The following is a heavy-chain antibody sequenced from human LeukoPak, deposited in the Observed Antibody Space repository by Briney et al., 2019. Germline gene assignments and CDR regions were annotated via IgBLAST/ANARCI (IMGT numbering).Heavy chain of an antibody. CDR2: IKQDGSEK. CDR3: AGGLNRRARFDY. CDR1: GFTFSSYC. J-gene: IGHJ4*02. Sequence: GGSLRLSCAASGFTFSSYCMTWVRQAPGRGLEWVANIKQDGSEKYYVDSVKGRFTISRDNAKNSLFLQMNSLNAEDTAVYYCAGGLNRRARFDYWGQGTLVTVSP. D-gene: IGHD1-26*01. V-gene: IGHV3-7*01.